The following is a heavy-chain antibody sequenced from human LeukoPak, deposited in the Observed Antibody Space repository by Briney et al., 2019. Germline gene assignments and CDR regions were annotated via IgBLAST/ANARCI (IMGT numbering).Heavy chain of an antibody. D-gene: IGHD2-15*01. CDR1: GFTFNNYA. Sequence: GASLRLSCAASGFTFNNYAMSWVRQAPGKELEWVSAINDSGDSTYYADSVKGRFTISRDNSRNTLYLQLNSLRAEDSAIYYCAKQLGYCSAGTCYFSYWGQGTLVTVSS. V-gene: IGHV3-23*01. CDR2: INDSGDST. CDR3: AKQLGYCSAGTCYFSY. J-gene: IGHJ4*02.